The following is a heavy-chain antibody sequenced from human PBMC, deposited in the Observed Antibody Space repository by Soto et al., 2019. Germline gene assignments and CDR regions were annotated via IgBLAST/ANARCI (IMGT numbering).Heavy chain of an antibody. Sequence: SETLSLTCTVSGGSISSGGYYWSWIRQHPGKGLEWTGYIYYSGSTYYNPSLKSRVTISVDTSKNQFSLKLSSVTAADTAVYYCARAYNWNYDNRYYFDYWGQGTLVTVSS. J-gene: IGHJ4*02. CDR3: ARAYNWNYDNRYYFDY. CDR1: GGSISSGGYY. V-gene: IGHV4-31*03. CDR2: IYYSGST. D-gene: IGHD1-7*01.